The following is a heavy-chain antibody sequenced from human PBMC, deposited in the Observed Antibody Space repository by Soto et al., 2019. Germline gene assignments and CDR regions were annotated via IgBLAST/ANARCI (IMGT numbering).Heavy chain of an antibody. J-gene: IGHJ3*02. V-gene: IGHV1-18*01. CDR2: ISAYNGNT. CDR3: ARERYSSGWYGAFDI. Sequence: GASVKVSCKASGYTFTSYGISWVRQAPGQGLEWMGWISAYNGNTNYAQKLQGRVTMTTDTSTSTAYMELRSLRSADTAVYYCARERYSSGWYGAFDIWGQGTMVTVSS. CDR1: GYTFTSYG. D-gene: IGHD6-19*01.